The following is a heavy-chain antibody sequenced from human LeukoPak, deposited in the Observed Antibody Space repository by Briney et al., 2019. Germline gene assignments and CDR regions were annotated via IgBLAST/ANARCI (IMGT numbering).Heavy chain of an antibody. V-gene: IGHV3-53*01. CDR3: ARDPVAGAPFDY. D-gene: IGHD6-19*01. Sequence: GGSLRLSCAASGFTVSSNYMSWVRQAPGKGLEWVSVIYSGGSTYYADSVKGRFTISRDNSKNTLYLQMNSLRAEDTAVYYCARDPVAGAPFDYWGQGTLVTASS. CDR2: IYSGGST. J-gene: IGHJ4*02. CDR1: GFTVSSNY.